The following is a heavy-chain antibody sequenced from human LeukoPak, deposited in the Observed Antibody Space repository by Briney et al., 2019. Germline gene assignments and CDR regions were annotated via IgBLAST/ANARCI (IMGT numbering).Heavy chain of an antibody. V-gene: IGHV3-20*04. J-gene: IGHJ6*03. CDR3: ARVIAARERAWFGELRLYYYSYIDV. CDR1: GFTFDDYG. CDR2: INWNGGST. D-gene: IGHD3-10*01. Sequence: GGSLRLSCAASGFTFDDYGMSWVRQAPGKGLEWVSGINWNGGSTGYADSVKGRFTISRDNSKNTLYLQVNSLRAEDTAVYYCARVIAARERAWFGELRLYYYSYIDVWGKGTTVTISS.